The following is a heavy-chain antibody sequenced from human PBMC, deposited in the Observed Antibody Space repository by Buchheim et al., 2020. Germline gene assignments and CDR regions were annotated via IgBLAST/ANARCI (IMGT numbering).Heavy chain of an antibody. CDR1: GGSISSPSYY. CDR3: HLIAAEHLNYYYGMDV. CDR2: MYHSGST. J-gene: IGHJ6*02. Sequence: QLQLQESGPGLVKPSETLSLTCTVSGGSISSPSYYWGWIRQPPGTGLEWIGSMYHSGSTYYNPSLKSRVTMSVDTSKKEFSLKLRSVTAADTAVYYCHLIAAEHLNYYYGMDVWGQGTT. D-gene: IGHD6-13*01. V-gene: IGHV4-39*01.